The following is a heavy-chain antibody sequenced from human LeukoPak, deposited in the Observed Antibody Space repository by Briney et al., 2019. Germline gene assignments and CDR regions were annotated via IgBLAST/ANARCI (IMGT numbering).Heavy chain of an antibody. D-gene: IGHD3-22*01. Sequence: ASVKVSCKASGYTFTSYYMHWVRQAPGQGLEWMGIINPSGGSTSYAQKFQGGVTMTRDTSTSTVYMELSSLRSEDTAVYYCAREPDSSGSARVVSGVNADYWDQGTLVTVSS. J-gene: IGHJ4*02. CDR1: GYTFTSYY. CDR3: AREPDSSGSARVVSGVNADY. CDR2: INPSGGST. V-gene: IGHV1-46*01.